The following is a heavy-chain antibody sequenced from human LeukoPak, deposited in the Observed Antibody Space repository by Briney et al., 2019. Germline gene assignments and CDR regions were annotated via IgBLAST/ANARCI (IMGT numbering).Heavy chain of an antibody. Sequence: GGALRLSCAASGFTCSSYSMNWVRQAPGKGLEWVSSISSSSSYIYYADSVKGRFTISRDNAKNSLYLQMNSLRAEDTAVYYCARDLAYCGGDCSDAFDIWGQGTMVTVSS. CDR1: GFTCSSYS. CDR3: ARDLAYCGGDCSDAFDI. V-gene: IGHV3-21*01. CDR2: ISSSSSYI. J-gene: IGHJ3*02. D-gene: IGHD2-21*01.